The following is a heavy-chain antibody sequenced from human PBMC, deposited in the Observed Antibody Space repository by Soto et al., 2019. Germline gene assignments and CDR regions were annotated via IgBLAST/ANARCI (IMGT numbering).Heavy chain of an antibody. Sequence: GGSLRLSCAASGFTVSSNYMSWVRQAPGKGLEWVSVIHGGGNSAYYADSVKGRFTISRDNSKNTLYLQMNSLRAEDTAVYYCARDWNIAAAGIFWFDPWGQGTLVTVSS. J-gene: IGHJ5*02. V-gene: IGHV3-66*01. CDR3: ARDWNIAAAGIFWFDP. CDR1: GFTVSSNY. CDR2: IHGGGNSA. D-gene: IGHD6-13*01.